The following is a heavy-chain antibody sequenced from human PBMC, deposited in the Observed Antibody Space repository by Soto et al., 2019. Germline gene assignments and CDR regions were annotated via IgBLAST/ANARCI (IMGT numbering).Heavy chain of an antibody. CDR3: AKNYNWNFVVEY. J-gene: IGHJ4*02. CDR1: GFPFSNHA. D-gene: IGHD1-7*01. Sequence: EVQLLESGGDFVQPGRSLRLSCAASGFPFSNHAMSWVRQAPGKGLEWLSAISATGGSTYYADSVRGRFSISRDNSKNTVVLQMDSLTAEDTAVYFCAKNYNWNFVVEYWGRGTLVTVS. V-gene: IGHV3-23*01. CDR2: ISATGGST.